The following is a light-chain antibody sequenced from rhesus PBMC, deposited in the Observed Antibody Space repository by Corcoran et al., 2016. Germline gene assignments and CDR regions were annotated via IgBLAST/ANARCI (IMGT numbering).Light chain of an antibody. J-gene: IGKJ3*01. Sequence: DIQMTQSPSSLSASGGDRVTITRRARQGISSWLAWYQQKPGKAPKPLINKASSLQSGVPSRFSGSGSGTDFTLPISSLQPEDFATYSCQQYNSAPFTFGPGTKLDIK. CDR3: QQYNSAPFT. CDR1: QGISSW. V-gene: IGKV1-21*01. CDR2: KAS.